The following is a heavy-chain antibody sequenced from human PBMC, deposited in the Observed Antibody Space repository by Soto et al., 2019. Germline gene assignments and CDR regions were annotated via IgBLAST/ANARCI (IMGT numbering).Heavy chain of an antibody. D-gene: IGHD3-22*01. CDR2: ISGSGGST. CDR1: GFTFSSYA. V-gene: IGHV3-23*01. CDR3: AKDVNYYDSSGIDY. Sequence: EVQLLESGGGLVQPGGSLRLSCAASGFTFSSYAMSWVRQAPGKGLEWVSAISGSGGSTYYPDSVKGRFTISRDNSKNTLYLQMNSLRAEDTAVYYCAKDVNYYDSSGIDYCGQGTLVTVSS. J-gene: IGHJ4*02.